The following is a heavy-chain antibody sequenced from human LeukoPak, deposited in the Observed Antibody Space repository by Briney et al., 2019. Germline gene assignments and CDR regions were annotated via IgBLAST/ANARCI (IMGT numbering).Heavy chain of an antibody. V-gene: IGHV1-24*01. J-gene: IGHJ4*02. CDR2: FDPEDDET. CDR1: GYSVTDLS. D-gene: IGHD1-26*01. Sequence: ASVKVSCTVSGYSVTDLSMHWVRQAPGKGLEWMGGFDPEDDETIFAQKFQGRVTLTEDTSTETAYMELSSLRSEDTAVYYCAKWSGSYFRGNYFDYWGQGTLVTVSS. CDR3: AKWSGSYFRGNYFDY.